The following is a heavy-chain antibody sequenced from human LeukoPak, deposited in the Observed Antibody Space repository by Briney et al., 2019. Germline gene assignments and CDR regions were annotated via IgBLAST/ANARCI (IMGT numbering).Heavy chain of an antibody. CDR1: GFTFSDYY. D-gene: IGHD6-13*01. J-gene: IGHJ4*02. CDR3: ASAGLVYSSGWYLETPFDY. CDR2: ISSSSSYM. Sequence: GGSLRLSCAASGFTFSDYYMSWIRQAPGKGLGWVSSISSSSSYMYYADSVKGRFTISRDNAKNSLYLQMNSLRAEDTAVYYCASAGLVYSSGWYLETPFDYWGQGTLVTVSS. V-gene: IGHV3-11*06.